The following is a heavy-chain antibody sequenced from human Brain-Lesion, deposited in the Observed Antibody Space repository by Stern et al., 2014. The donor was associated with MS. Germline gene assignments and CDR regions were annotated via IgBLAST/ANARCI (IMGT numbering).Heavy chain of an antibody. J-gene: IGHJ4*02. D-gene: IGHD1-26*01. Sequence: EVQLVESGAEVKKSGESLTISCKGSGYSFSNIWIGWVRQMPGKGLEWMGAIYPGDSDTRYSPSFEGQVTISTDRSISTAYLRWSSLKASDTAMYYCARRIVGTTTAYIDFWGQGTQVTVSA. CDR1: GYSFSNIW. CDR3: ARRIVGTTTAYIDF. CDR2: IYPGDSDT. V-gene: IGHV5-51*01.